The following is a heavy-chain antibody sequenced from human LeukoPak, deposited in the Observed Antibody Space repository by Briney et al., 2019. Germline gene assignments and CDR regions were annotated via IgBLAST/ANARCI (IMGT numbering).Heavy chain of an antibody. CDR1: GGTFSSYA. J-gene: IGHJ4*02. CDR2: IIPIFGTA. V-gene: IGHV1-69*13. Sequence: ASVKVSCKASGGTFSSYAISWVRQAPGQGLERMGGIIPIFGTANYAQKFQGRVTITADESTSTAYMELSSLRSEDTAVYYCARLDGNYYGSGSQFDYWGQGTLVTVSS. D-gene: IGHD3-10*01. CDR3: ARLDGNYYGSGSQFDY.